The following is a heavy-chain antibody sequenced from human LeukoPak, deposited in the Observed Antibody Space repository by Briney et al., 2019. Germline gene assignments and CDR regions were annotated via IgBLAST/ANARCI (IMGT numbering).Heavy chain of an antibody. D-gene: IGHD4-17*01. V-gene: IGHV4-59*08. J-gene: IGHJ2*01. CDR3: ATNDYGDFNWYFDL. Sequence: PSETLSLTCTVSGGSISSYYWSWIRQPPGKGLEWIGYIYYSGSTNYNPSLKSRVTISVDTSKNQFSLKLSSVTAADTAVYYCATNDYGDFNWYFDLWGCGTLVTVSS. CDR2: IYYSGST. CDR1: GGSISSYY.